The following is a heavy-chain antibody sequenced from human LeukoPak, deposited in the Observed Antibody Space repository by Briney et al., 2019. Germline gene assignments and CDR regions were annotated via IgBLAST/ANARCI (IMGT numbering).Heavy chain of an antibody. CDR1: GFTFSSFG. V-gene: IGHV3-23*01. CDR2: ISGSGGST. CDR3: AKDVWRLDY. D-gene: IGHD3-16*01. Sequence: PGGSLRLSCAASGFTFSSFGMSWVRQAPGKGLEWVSGISGSGGSTHYADSVKGRFTISRDNSKNTLYLQMNSLRAEDTAIYYCAKDVWRLDYWGQGTLVTVSS. J-gene: IGHJ4*02.